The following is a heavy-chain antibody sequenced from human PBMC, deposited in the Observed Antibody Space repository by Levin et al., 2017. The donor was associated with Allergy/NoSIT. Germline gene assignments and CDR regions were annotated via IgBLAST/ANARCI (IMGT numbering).Heavy chain of an antibody. V-gene: IGHV3-49*04. CDR1: GFSFGGYA. J-gene: IGHJ4*02. Sequence: GESLKISCPASGFSFGGYAVTWVRQAPGKGLEWVGFIRSKDYGETTEYAASVKGRFALSRDDSNSIAYLQMNSLKTEDTAVYYCSNYAAGAWDNWGQGTLVTVSS. CDR3: SNYAAGAWDN. CDR2: IRSKDYGETT. D-gene: IGHD6-19*01.